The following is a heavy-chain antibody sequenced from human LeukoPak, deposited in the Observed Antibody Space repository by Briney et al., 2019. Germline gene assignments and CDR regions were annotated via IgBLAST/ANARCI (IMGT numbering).Heavy chain of an antibody. CDR2: IKKKTDGGTT. V-gene: IGHV3-15*01. CDR3: STGKTYDSSAYYTRF. CDR1: RLTFDSYS. J-gene: IGHJ4*02. Sequence: GGSLRLSCAVSRLTFDSYSMNWVRQAPGKGLEWVGRIKKKTDGGTTAYAAPVKGRFTISRDDSKNTLSLQMNSLKTEDTAVYYCSTGKTYDSSAYYTRFWGQGTLVTVSS. D-gene: IGHD3-22*01.